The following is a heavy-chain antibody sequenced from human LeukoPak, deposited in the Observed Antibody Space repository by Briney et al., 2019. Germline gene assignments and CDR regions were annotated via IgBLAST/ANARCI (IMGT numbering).Heavy chain of an antibody. CDR3: ARDLRGIVVVTAIDY. J-gene: IGHJ4*02. Sequence: SGGPLRLSCAASGFTFSSYWMHWVRQAPGKGLVWVSRVNTDGSSTTYAVSVKGRFTISRDNAKNTLYLQMNSLRAEDTAVYYCARDLRGIVVVTAIDYWGQGTLVTVSS. CDR2: VNTDGSST. V-gene: IGHV3-74*01. D-gene: IGHD2-21*02. CDR1: GFTFSSYW.